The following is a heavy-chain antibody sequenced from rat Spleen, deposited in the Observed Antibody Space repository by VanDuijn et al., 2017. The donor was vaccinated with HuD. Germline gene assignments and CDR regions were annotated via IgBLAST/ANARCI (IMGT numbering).Heavy chain of an antibody. CDR2: ISYDGSKT. Sequence: EVQLVESDGGLVQPGRSLKLSCAASGFTFSDFYMAWVRQAPTKGLEWVATISYDGSKTYYRDSVKGRFTISRDNVRSTLNLHMDSLRSEDTAIYYCTRRGYLSDWYFDFWGPGVMVTVSS. J-gene: IGHJ1*01. CDR1: GFTFSDFY. D-gene: IGHD4-4*01. V-gene: IGHV5-29*01. CDR3: TRRGYLSDWYFDF.